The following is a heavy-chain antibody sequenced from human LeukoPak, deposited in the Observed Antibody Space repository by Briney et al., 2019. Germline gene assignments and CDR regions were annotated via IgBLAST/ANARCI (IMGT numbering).Heavy chain of an antibody. Sequence: SQTLSLTCAISEDSVSSNSAARNWTRHSPSRGLEWLGRTYYRSKWYNDYAVSVKSRITINPNTSKNQFSLQLNSVTPEDTAVHYCAREADNWNDVGFDYWGQGTLVTVSS. J-gene: IGHJ4*02. CDR3: AREADNWNDVGFDY. CDR2: TYYRSKWYN. CDR1: EDSVSSNSAA. D-gene: IGHD1-20*01. V-gene: IGHV6-1*01.